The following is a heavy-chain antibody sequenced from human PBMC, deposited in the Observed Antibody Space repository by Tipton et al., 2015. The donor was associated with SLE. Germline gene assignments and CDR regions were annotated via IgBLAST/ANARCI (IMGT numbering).Heavy chain of an antibody. D-gene: IGHD1-14*01. V-gene: IGHV4-61*01. J-gene: IGHJ5*02. Sequence: TLSLTCDVSGYSISSAYYWSWIRQPPGKGLEWIGYISYSGSTNYNPSLKSRVTISLDTSTNQFSLKLNSVTAADTAVYYCARWGAQLGTDNWFDPWGQGTLVTVSS. CDR1: GYSISSAYY. CDR2: ISYSGST. CDR3: ARWGAQLGTDNWFDP.